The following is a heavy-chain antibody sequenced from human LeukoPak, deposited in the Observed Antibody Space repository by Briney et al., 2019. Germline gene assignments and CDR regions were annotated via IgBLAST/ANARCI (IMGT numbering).Heavy chain of an antibody. CDR3: ARASGSSDLNY. CDR2: INPNSGGT. Sequence: ASVKVSCKASGYTFTGYYVHWVRQAPGQGLEWMGRINPNSGGTNYAQKFQGRVTMTRDTSISTAYMGLTRLRSDDTAVYSCARASGSSDLNYWGQGTLVTVSS. D-gene: IGHD1-26*01. J-gene: IGHJ4*02. CDR1: GYTFTGYY. V-gene: IGHV1-2*06.